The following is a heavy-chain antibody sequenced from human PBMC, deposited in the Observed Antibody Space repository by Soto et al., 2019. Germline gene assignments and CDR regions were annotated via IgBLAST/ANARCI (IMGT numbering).Heavy chain of an antibody. Sequence: GGSLRLSCAASGFSFSSYSMNWVRQAPGKGLEWVSHISSSTNSIYYADSVKGRFTISRDNAKNSLYLQMNSLGDEDTAVYYCAKEHVNGWPNLEFWGQGALVTVSS. D-gene: IGHD1-1*01. CDR1: GFSFSSYS. V-gene: IGHV3-48*02. CDR3: AKEHVNGWPNLEF. J-gene: IGHJ1*01. CDR2: ISSSTNSI.